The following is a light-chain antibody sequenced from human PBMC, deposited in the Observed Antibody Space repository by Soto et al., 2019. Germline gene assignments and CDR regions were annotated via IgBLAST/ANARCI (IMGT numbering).Light chain of an antibody. CDR3: QQYKTWPPIT. J-gene: IGKJ5*01. Sequence: EIVMTQSPATLSVCPGEGVTLSCRASQTVPSRIAWYQQKPGQAPTLLIYGASTRATDVPDRFSGTGSGTEFTLTISNLKSEDYAVYYCQQYKTWPPITFGQGTRLEIK. CDR1: QTVPSR. V-gene: IGKV3-15*01. CDR2: GAS.